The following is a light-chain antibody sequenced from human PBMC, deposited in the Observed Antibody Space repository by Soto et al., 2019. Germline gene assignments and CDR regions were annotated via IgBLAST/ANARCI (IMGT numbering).Light chain of an antibody. Sequence: DIQLTQSPSFLSASVGDRVTITCRASQGITNYLAWYQQKPGKAPKILISGASTLQIGVPSRFSGSGFGTDFTLTISSLQPEDFATYYCQQLNNYPRTFGQGTKVDIK. CDR3: QQLNNYPRT. CDR1: QGITNY. CDR2: GAS. J-gene: IGKJ1*01. V-gene: IGKV1-9*01.